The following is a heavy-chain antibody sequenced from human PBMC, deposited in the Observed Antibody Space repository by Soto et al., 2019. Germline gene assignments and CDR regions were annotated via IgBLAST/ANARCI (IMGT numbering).Heavy chain of an antibody. J-gene: IGHJ6*02. D-gene: IGHD3-16*01. CDR2: IYYSGST. CDR1: GGSISRYY. CDR3: ARDSRSFDYYGMDV. V-gene: IGHV4-59*01. Sequence: TSDTLSVTWTVSGGSISRYYWSWIRQPPGKGLEWIGYIYYSGSTNYNPSLKSRVTISVDTSKNQFSLKLSSVTAADTAVYYCARDSRSFDYYGMDVWGQGTTVTVSS.